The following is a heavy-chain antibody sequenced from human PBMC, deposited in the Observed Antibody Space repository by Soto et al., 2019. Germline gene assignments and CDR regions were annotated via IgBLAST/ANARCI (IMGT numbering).Heavy chain of an antibody. CDR2: IYHSGST. V-gene: IGHV4-4*02. CDR1: GGSISSSNW. J-gene: IGHJ4*02. CDR3: ARDRSITYYYGSGSSYKDWYFDY. Sequence: SETLSLTCAVSGGSISSSNWWSWVRQPPGKGLEWIGEIYHSGSTNYNPSLKSRVTISVDKSKNQFSLKLSSVTAADTAVYYCARDRSITYYYGSGSSYKDWYFDYWGQGTLVTVSS. D-gene: IGHD3-10*01.